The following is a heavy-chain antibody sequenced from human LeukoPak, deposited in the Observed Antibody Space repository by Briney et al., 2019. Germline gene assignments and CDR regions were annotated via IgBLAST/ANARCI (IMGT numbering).Heavy chain of an antibody. CDR3: ARALAVTGTGGYY. Sequence: ETLSLTCAVYGGSFSGYYWSWVRQAPGKGLVWVSRINSDGSSTSYADSVKGRFTISRDNAKNTLYLQMNSLRAEDTAIYYCARALAVTGTGGYYWGQGSLVTVSS. J-gene: IGHJ4*02. D-gene: IGHD6-19*01. CDR2: INSDGSST. V-gene: IGHV3-74*01. CDR1: GGSFSGYY.